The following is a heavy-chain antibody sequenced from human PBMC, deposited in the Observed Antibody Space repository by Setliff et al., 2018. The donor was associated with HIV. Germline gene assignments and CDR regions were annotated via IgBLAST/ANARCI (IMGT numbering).Heavy chain of an antibody. J-gene: IGHJ5*02. CDR1: GFTFNNYW. V-gene: IGHV3-7*03. D-gene: IGHD6-13*01. Sequence: GGSLRLSCESSGFTFNNYWMSWVRQAPGKRPEWVANIKGDGSETYYVDSVKGRFTISRDNAKNSLYLQMNSLRAEDTALYYCARETRIAAAGDVVWFDPWGQGTLVTVSS. CDR3: ARETRIAAAGDVVWFDP. CDR2: IKGDGSET.